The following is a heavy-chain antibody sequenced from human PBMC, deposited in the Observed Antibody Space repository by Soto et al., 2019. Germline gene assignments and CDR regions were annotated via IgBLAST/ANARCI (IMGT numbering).Heavy chain of an antibody. J-gene: IGHJ1*01. CDR1: GFTSRSYV. Sequence: QVQLVESGGGVVQPGTSLRVSFVGSGFTSRSYVIHWVRQAPGKGREWVALTSYDGSDKYYGDSVRGRFTISRDNSRNTVDLQMDSLRLEDTALYYCARWGTTGGLDVWGQGTLVSVSS. V-gene: IGHV3-30*04. CDR3: ARWGTTGGLDV. CDR2: TSYDGSDK. D-gene: IGHD3-16*01.